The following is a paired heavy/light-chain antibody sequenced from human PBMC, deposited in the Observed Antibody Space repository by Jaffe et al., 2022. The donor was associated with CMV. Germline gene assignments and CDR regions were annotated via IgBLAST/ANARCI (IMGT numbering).Light chain of an antibody. Sequence: SYVLTQPPSVSVAPGQTARLTCGGNNIGSKTVHWFQQKPGQAPVLVIYYDSDRPSGIPDRFSGSNSGNTATLTISRVEAGDEADYFCQVWESNSDEFVFGTGTKVTVL. CDR3: QVWESNSDEFV. CDR2: YDS. V-gene: IGLV3-21*01. J-gene: IGLJ1*01. CDR1: NIGSKT.
Heavy chain of an antibody. CDR3: VREGVRLGELYTYMDV. J-gene: IGHJ6*04. V-gene: IGHV1-69*09. Sequence: QVQLVQSGAEVKKPGSSVKVSCKASGGTFNNSALSWVRQAPGQGPEWVGRIVPLTDVTNYAQKFQGRVTIIADKFTDTAHMELSSLRSEDSALYYCVREGVRLGELYTYMDVWGTGTTVTVSS. CDR2: IVPLTDVT. CDR1: GGTFNNSA. D-gene: IGHD3-10*01.